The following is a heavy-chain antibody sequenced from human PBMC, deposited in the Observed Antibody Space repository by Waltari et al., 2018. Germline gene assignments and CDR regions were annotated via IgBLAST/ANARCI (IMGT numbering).Heavy chain of an antibody. D-gene: IGHD4-4*01. V-gene: IGHV1-69*01. CDR2: IIPILGIA. J-gene: IGHJ5*02. Sequence: SVKVSCKASGGTFSSYAISWVRQAPGQGLEWMGGIIPILGIANYAQKFQGRVTITADESTSTAYMELSSLRSEDTAVYYCARDQREYQQTPGEMTTVTTGWFDPWGQGTLVTVSS. CDR1: GGTFSSYA. CDR3: ARDQREYQQTPGEMTTVTTGWFDP.